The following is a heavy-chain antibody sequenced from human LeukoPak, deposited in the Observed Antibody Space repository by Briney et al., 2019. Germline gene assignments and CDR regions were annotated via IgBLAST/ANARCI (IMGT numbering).Heavy chain of an antibody. Sequence: GRSLRLSCAASGFTFSSYGMHWVRQAPGKGLEWVAVISYDGSNKYYADSVKGRFTISRDNSKNTLYLQMNSLRAEDTAVYYCAKDVSIAAAGSDYWGQGTLATVSS. J-gene: IGHJ4*02. CDR2: ISYDGSNK. CDR3: AKDVSIAAAGSDY. V-gene: IGHV3-30*18. CDR1: GFTFSSYG. D-gene: IGHD6-13*01.